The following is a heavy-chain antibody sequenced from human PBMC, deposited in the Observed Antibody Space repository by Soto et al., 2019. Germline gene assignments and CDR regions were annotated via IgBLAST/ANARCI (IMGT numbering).Heavy chain of an antibody. CDR2: ISYDGNNL. Sequence: SLRLSCAASGFTFRAYGMHWVRQAPGKGLEWVAVISYDGNNLYYKDSVKGRFTISRDNSKSTLFLQMNSLRVEDTAVYYCAKDLVAFTTGRRSPFGYWGQGSLVTVSS. CDR1: GFTFRAYG. J-gene: IGHJ4*02. V-gene: IGHV3-30*18. CDR3: AKDLVAFTTGRRSPFGY. D-gene: IGHD1-1*01.